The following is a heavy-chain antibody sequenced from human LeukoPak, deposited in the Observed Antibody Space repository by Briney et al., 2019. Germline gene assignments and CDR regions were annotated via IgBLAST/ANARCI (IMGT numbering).Heavy chain of an antibody. CDR3: ARHGSAGHYYYYMDV. Sequence: PSETLSLTCAVSGYSISNSYYWGWIRQPPGKGLEWIGNIFQSGSTFYNPSLKSRVTISVDTSKNQFTLKLSSVTAADTAVYYCARHGSAGHYYYYMDVWGKGTTVTVPS. D-gene: IGHD5-24*01. J-gene: IGHJ6*03. V-gene: IGHV4-38-2*01. CDR1: GYSISNSYY. CDR2: IFQSGST.